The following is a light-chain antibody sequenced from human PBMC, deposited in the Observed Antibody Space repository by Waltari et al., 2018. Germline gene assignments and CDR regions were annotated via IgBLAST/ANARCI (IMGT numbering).Light chain of an antibody. V-gene: IGLV2-14*01. CDR2: EVS. CDR1: DRAVGAYNF. J-gene: IGLJ1*01. Sequence: QSALTQPASVPGSPGQSITISCTGTDRAVGAYNFVSWYRQHPGKAPHLIIYEVSERPPGISDRFSGSKSDNTASLTISGLQADDEAVYYCSSYTTSNAPGVFGTGTKVTVL. CDR3: SSYTTSNAPGV.